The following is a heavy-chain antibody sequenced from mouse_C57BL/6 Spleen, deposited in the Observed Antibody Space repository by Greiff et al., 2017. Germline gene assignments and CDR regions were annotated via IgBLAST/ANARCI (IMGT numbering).Heavy chain of an antibody. J-gene: IGHJ1*03. CDR2: IDPSDSET. V-gene: IGHV1-52*01. CDR3: ARSITTVVAENWYFDV. Sequence: QVQLQQPGAELVRPGSSVKLSCKASGYTFTSYWMHWVKQRPIQGLEWIGNIDPSDSETHYNQKFKDKATLTVDKSSSTAYMQLSSLTSEDSAVYYCARSITTVVAENWYFDVWGTGTTVTVSS. D-gene: IGHD1-1*01. CDR1: GYTFTSYW.